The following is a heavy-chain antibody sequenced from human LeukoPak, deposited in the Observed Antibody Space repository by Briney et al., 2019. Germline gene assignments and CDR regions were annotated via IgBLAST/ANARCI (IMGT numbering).Heavy chain of an antibody. CDR3: AKGRYYYDSSGYFDY. J-gene: IGHJ4*02. Sequence: PGGSLRLSCAASGFTFSSYGMHWVRRAPGKGLEWVAVISFDGSNKYYADSVKGRFTISRDNSKNTLYLQMNSLRAEDTAVYYCAKGRYYYDSSGYFDYWGQGILVTVSS. V-gene: IGHV3-30*18. CDR2: ISFDGSNK. CDR1: GFTFSSYG. D-gene: IGHD3-22*01.